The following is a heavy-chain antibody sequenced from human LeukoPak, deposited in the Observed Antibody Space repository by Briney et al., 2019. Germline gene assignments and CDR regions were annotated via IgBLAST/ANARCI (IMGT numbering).Heavy chain of an antibody. CDR3: AREGQGYGGKDY. CDR2: IKQDGSEK. D-gene: IGHD4-23*01. Sequence: GGSLRLSCVASGFTFSSHWMTWVRQAPGKGLEWVANIKQDGSEKHYVDSVKGRFTISRDDAKNSLFLQMSSPRAEDTAVYYCAREGQGYGGKDYWGQGTRVTVSS. J-gene: IGHJ4*02. CDR1: GFTFSSHW. V-gene: IGHV3-7*05.